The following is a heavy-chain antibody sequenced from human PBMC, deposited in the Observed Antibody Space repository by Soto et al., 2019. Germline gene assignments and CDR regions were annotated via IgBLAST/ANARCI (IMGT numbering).Heavy chain of an antibody. CDR3: ARDYTGTPLYYFDY. Sequence: LXLXCAASGFTFSSXVMHWVCQAPGKGLEWVAVIWYDVSNKYYADSVKGRFTISRDNSKNTLYLQMNSLRAEDTAVYYCARDYTGTPLYYFDYWGQGILGTVSS. D-gene: IGHD1-1*01. V-gene: IGHV3-33*01. CDR2: IWYDVSNK. CDR1: GFTFSSXV. J-gene: IGHJ4*02.